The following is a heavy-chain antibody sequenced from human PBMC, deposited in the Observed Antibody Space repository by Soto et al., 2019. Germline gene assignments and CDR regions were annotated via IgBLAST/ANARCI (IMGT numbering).Heavy chain of an antibody. CDR1: GFTFSSYG. Sequence: PGGPLRLSCAASGFTFSSYGMQWFRQAPGKGLEWVAVVWYDESNKYYADSVKSRFTTSSDNSTNTLYLQMNSLRAEDTAVYYCARDTYSDYDYIWGSYRLGYLDYWGQGTLVTVSS. CDR2: VWYDESNK. CDR3: ARDTYSDYDYIWGSYRLGYLDY. J-gene: IGHJ4*02. D-gene: IGHD3-16*02. V-gene: IGHV3-33*08.